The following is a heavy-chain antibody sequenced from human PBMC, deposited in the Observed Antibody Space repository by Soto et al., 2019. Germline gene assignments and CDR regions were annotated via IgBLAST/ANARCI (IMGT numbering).Heavy chain of an antibody. J-gene: IGHJ4*02. CDR2: INHSGST. CDR1: GGSFSGYY. D-gene: IGHD3-3*01. Sequence: QVQLQQWGAGLLKPSETLSLTCAVYGGSFSGYYWSWIRQPPGKGLEWIGEINHSGSTNYNPSLKRRVTISVDTSKNQFSLKLSSVTAADRAVYYCARGRDFWSGYDFDYWGQGTLVTVSS. V-gene: IGHV4-34*01. CDR3: ARGRDFWSGYDFDY.